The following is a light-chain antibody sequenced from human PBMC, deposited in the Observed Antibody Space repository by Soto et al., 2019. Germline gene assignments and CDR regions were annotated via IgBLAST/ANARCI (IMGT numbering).Light chain of an antibody. CDR2: DAS. CDR3: QHYDSARWT. V-gene: IGKV3-20*01. CDR1: QSVSSY. Sequence: EIVMTQSPATLSVSPGERATLSCRASQSVSSYLAWYQQKPGQAPRLLIYDASRSATGIPDRFSGSGSGTDFSLTISRLEPEDFAVYYCQHYDSARWTFGLGTKVDI. J-gene: IGKJ1*01.